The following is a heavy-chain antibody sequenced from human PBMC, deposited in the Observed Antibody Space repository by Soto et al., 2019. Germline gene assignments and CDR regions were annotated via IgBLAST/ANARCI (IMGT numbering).Heavy chain of an antibody. V-gene: IGHV4-34*01. CDR3: ARGQTYYDFWSGYPRAYYYYYMDV. J-gene: IGHJ6*03. CDR1: GGSFSGYY. D-gene: IGHD3-3*01. CDR2: INHSGST. Sequence: QVQLQQWGAGLLKPSETLSLTCAVYGGSFSGYYWSWIRQPPGKGLEWIGEINHSGSTNYNPSLKSRVTISVDTSKNQFSLKLSSVIAADTAVYDCARGQTYYDFWSGYPRAYYYYYMDVWGKGTTVTVSS.